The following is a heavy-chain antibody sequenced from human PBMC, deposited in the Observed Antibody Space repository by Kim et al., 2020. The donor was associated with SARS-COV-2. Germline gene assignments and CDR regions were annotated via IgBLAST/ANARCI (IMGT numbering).Heavy chain of an antibody. J-gene: IGHJ4*02. D-gene: IGHD6-13*01. CDR1: GYTSSNYG. V-gene: IGHV1-18*04. CDR2: INTLSLHT. Sequence: ASVKVSCKVSGYTSSNYGISWVRQAPGQGLEWMGWINTLSLHTNSVDKFQGRVTMTTVPSTNTVSMELRSLTSDDTAVYYCATTFSFSNSWYYFDYWGQG. CDR3: ATTFSFSNSWYYFDY.